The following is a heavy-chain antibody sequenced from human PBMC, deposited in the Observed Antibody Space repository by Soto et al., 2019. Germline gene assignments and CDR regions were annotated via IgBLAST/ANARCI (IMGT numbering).Heavy chain of an antibody. D-gene: IGHD3-3*01. V-gene: IGHV4-61*01. CDR2: IYYSGST. Sequence: QVQLQESGPGLVKPSETLSLTCTVSGGSVSSGSYYWSWIRQPPVKGLEWIGCIYYSGSTNYNPSLKSRATIPVATPKNQFSLKLSSVPAADTALYYCATASITIFGVVIIGVSYYGMEVWGQGTTVTVSS. CDR1: GGSVSSGSYY. CDR3: ATASITIFGVVIIGVSYYGMEV. J-gene: IGHJ6*02.